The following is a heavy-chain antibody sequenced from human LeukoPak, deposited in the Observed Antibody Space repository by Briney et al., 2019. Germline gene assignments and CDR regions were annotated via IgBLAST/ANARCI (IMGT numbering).Heavy chain of an antibody. J-gene: IGHJ3*02. D-gene: IGHD2-15*01. CDR1: GYTFTSYG. Sequence: ASVKVSCKASGYTFTSYGISWVRQAPGQGLEWMGWISAYNGNTNYAQKLQGRVTMTTDTSTSTAYMELRSLRSDDTAVYYCARGGDIVVVVAARGYDAFEIWGQGTMVTVSS. CDR2: ISAYNGNT. CDR3: ARGGDIVVVVAARGYDAFEI. V-gene: IGHV1-18*04.